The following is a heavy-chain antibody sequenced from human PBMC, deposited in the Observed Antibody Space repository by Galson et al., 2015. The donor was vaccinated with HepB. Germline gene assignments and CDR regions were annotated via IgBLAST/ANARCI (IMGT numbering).Heavy chain of an antibody. D-gene: IGHD1-14*01. J-gene: IGHJ4*02. CDR3: ARSILTHSSQYYFDY. Sequence: SVKVSCKASGGTFSSYTISWVRQAPGQGLEWMGRIIPILGIANYAQKFQGRVTITADKSMSTAYMELSSLRSEDTAVYYCARSILTHSSQYYFDYWGQGTLVTVSS. CDR2: IIPILGIA. V-gene: IGHV1-69*02. CDR1: GGTFSSYT.